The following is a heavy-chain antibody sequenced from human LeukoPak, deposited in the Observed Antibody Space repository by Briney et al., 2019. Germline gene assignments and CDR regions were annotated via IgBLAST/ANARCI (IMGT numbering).Heavy chain of an antibody. D-gene: IGHD2-15*01. V-gene: IGHV3-23*01. CDR2: ISGSGGST. Sequence: PGGSLRLSCAASGFTFSSYAMSWVRQAPGKGLEWVSAISGSGGSTYYADSVKGRFTISRDNSKNTLYLQMNSLRAEDTAVYYCAHWLAARRYFDYWGQGTLVTVSS. CDR1: GFTFSSYA. CDR3: AHWLAARRYFDY. J-gene: IGHJ4*02.